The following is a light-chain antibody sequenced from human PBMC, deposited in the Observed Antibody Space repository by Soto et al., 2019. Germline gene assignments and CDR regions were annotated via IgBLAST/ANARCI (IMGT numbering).Light chain of an antibody. J-gene: IGKJ1*01. V-gene: IGKV1-5*03. Sequence: IPLTQPPPTPCASINERFTITCRSSQSISTSLAWYQHKPGKAPKLLIYKASSLETGVPSRFSGSGSGTEFTLTSSMQQEDVITTYCCQHYDSHRTFGQGTKVDIK. CDR3: QHYDSHRT. CDR1: QSISTS. CDR2: KAS.